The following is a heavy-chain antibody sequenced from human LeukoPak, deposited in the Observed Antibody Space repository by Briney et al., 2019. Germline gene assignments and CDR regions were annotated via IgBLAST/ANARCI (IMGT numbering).Heavy chain of an antibody. J-gene: IGHJ3*02. D-gene: IGHD6-13*01. CDR2: IHDNGGT. V-gene: IGHV4-61*01. Sequence: SETLSLTCTVSGGSINSGNYYWSWIRQPPGKRLEWIGYIHDNGGTNYNPSLKSRVTISVDTSKNQFSLRLSSVTAADTAVYYCARDSSSYSNAFDIWGQGTMVTVSS. CDR1: GGSINSGNYY. CDR3: ARDSSSYSNAFDI.